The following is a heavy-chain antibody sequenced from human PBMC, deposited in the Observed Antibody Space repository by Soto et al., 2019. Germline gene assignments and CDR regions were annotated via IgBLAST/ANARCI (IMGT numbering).Heavy chain of an antibody. Sequence: QVQLQESGPGRVKPSQTLSLTCTVSGGSISSGGYYWSWIRQHPGKGLEWIGYIYYSGSTYYNPSLKSRVTISVDTSKNQFSLKVSSVTAADTAVYYCARDRPHYGSGSYAVESLDYWGQGTLVTVSS. V-gene: IGHV4-31*03. D-gene: IGHD3-10*01. CDR2: IYYSGST. CDR1: GGSISSGGYY. J-gene: IGHJ4*02. CDR3: ARDRPHYGSGSYAVESLDY.